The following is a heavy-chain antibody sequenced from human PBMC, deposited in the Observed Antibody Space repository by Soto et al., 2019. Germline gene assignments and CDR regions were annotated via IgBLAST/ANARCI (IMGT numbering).Heavy chain of an antibody. CDR3: ARHMIAVAGTLSWFDP. CDR2: IYYSGST. V-gene: IGHV4-39*01. J-gene: IGHJ5*02. D-gene: IGHD6-19*01. Sequence: SSETLSLTCTVSGGSISSSSYYWGWIRQPPGKGLEWIGSIYYSGSTYYNPSLKSRVTISVDTSKNQFSLKLSFVTAADTAVYYCARHMIAVAGTLSWFDPWGQGTLVTVSS. CDR1: GGSISSSSYY.